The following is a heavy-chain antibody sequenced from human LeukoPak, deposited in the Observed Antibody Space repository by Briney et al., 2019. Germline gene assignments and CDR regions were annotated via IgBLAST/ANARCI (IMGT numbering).Heavy chain of an antibody. J-gene: IGHJ4*02. V-gene: IGHV3-11*03. D-gene: IGHD6-19*01. CDR3: ARPAAGGAVAHFDN. CDR1: GFTYREHA. CDR2: ISSSSSYT. Sequence: PGGSLRLSCAASGFTYREHAMGWVRQAPGKGLEWISYISSSSSYTNYAGSLQGRFTISRDNAKHSLFLQMNSLRAEDTAVYYCARPAAGGAVAHFDNWGQGTLVTVSS.